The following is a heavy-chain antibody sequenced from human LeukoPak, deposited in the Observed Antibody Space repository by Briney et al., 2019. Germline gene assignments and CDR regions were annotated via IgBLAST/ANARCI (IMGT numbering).Heavy chain of an antibody. CDR3: ARDPLPYCGGDCYPYYFDY. V-gene: IGHV3-30-3*01. CDR2: ISYDGNNK. CDR1: GFTFSTYA. Sequence: GGSLRLSCAASGFTFSTYAMHWVRQAPGKGLEWVAVISYDGNNKYYADSVKGRFTTSRDNSKNTLYLQMNSLRAEDTAVYYCARDPLPYCGGDCYPYYFDYWGQGTLVTVSS. D-gene: IGHD2-21*02. J-gene: IGHJ4*02.